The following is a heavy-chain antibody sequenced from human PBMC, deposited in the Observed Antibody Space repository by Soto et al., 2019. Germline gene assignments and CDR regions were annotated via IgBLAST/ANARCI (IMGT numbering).Heavy chain of an antibody. CDR2: INAGNGNT. CDR1: GYTFTSYA. CDR3: ARAGKQGRGSWFDP. J-gene: IGHJ5*02. D-gene: IGHD2-15*01. V-gene: IGHV1-3*01. Sequence: GASVKVSCKASGYTFTSYAMHWVRQAPGQRLEWMGWINAGNGNTKYSQKFQGRVTITRDTSASTAYMELSSLISEDTAVYYCARAGKQGRGSWFDPWGQGTLVTVSS.